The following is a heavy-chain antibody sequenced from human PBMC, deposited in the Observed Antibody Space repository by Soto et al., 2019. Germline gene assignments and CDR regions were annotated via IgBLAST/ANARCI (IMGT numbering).Heavy chain of an antibody. CDR2: ITGSGGST. J-gene: IGHJ4*02. V-gene: IGHV3-23*01. Sequence: PGGSLRLSWVASGFTCSSYDMNWVRQAPGKGLEWVSGITGSGGSTYYAGSVKGRFTISRDNSKNTLYLQMNSLRAEDTAIYYCAKPLWNGYYCFDYWGQGTLVTVSS. CDR3: AKPLWNGYYCFDY. D-gene: IGHD3-3*01. CDR1: GFTCSSYD.